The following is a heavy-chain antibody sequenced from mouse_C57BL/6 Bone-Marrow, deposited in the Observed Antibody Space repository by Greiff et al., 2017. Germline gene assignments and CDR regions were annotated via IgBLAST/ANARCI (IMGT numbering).Heavy chain of an antibody. V-gene: IGHV7-1*01. Sequence: EVQLVESGGGLVQSGRSLRLSCATSGFTFSDFYMEWVRQAPGKGLEWIAASRNKANDYTTEYSASVKGRFIVSRDTSQSILYLQMNALRAEDTAIYYCARGYYDYDGYYFDYWGQGTTLTVSS. CDR3: ARGYYDYDGYYFDY. J-gene: IGHJ2*01. CDR1: GFTFSDFY. CDR2: SRNKANDYTT. D-gene: IGHD2-4*01.